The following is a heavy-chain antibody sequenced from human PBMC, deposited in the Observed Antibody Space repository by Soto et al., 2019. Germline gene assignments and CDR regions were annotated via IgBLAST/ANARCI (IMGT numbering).Heavy chain of an antibody. D-gene: IGHD1-26*01. CDR1: GYTLTELS. CDR2: FDPEDGET. CDR3: ATRRLVGATYWFDT. V-gene: IGHV1-24*01. J-gene: IGHJ5*02. Sequence: ASVKVSCKVSGYTLTELSMHWVRQAPGKGLEWMGGFDPEDGETIYAQKFQGRVTMTEDTSTDTAYMELSSLRSEDTAVYYCATRRLVGATYWFDTWGQGTLVTVSS.